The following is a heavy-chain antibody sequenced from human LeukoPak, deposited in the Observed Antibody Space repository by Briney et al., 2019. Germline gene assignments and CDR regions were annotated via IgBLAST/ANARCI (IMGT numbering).Heavy chain of an antibody. D-gene: IGHD6-19*01. J-gene: IGHJ4*02. CDR1: GFTFSSYW. CDR2: IKEDGSRN. Sequence: GGSLRLSCAASGFTFSSYWMSWVCQAPGKGLEWVANIKEDGSRNHYVDSVKGRFTISRDNAKSSLYLQMNSLRVEDTAVYYCARQLSGWYDADPYWGQGTLVTVSS. V-gene: IGHV3-7*05. CDR3: ARQLSGWYDADPY.